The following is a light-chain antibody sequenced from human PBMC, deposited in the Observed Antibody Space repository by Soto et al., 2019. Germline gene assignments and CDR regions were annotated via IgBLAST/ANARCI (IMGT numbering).Light chain of an antibody. J-gene: IGLJ3*02. CDR3: CSYAASSALWV. CDR1: NSDVGTYEL. Sequence: QSALTQPASVSRSPGQSITISCTGTNSDVGTYELVSWYQQHPGRAPKLMIYEGSKRPSGVSNRFSGSKSGDTASLTISGLQAEDEANYYCCSYAASSALWVFGGGTKLTVL. CDR2: EGS. V-gene: IGLV2-23*01.